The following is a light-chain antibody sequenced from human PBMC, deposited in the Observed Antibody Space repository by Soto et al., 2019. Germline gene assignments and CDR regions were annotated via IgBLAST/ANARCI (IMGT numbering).Light chain of an antibody. CDR1: HNLIKW. Sequence: DIQMTQSPTTLSSSVGDRVTITCRASHNLIKWLAWYQQKPGKAPKLLIYEASSLQSGVPSRFRGSGSGTEFTLTISSVQRDDFPPSSCQHYNRYSDGFGKRTNV. CDR3: QHYNRYSDG. J-gene: IGKJ1*01. V-gene: IGKV1-5*03. CDR2: EAS.